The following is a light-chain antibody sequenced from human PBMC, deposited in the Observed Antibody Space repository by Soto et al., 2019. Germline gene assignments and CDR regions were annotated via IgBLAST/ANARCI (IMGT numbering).Light chain of an antibody. J-gene: IGKJ1*01. Sequence: EIMMTQSPATLYVTPGGRATRSCRASQSISSTLARYHAKPGQAPRLLIYGASTMATGIPATCSGRGAGTGVTLAIGNLAPEDFAGYYCQQRSNWPPTFGQGTKV. CDR3: QQRSNWPPT. CDR1: QSISST. CDR2: GAS. V-gene: IGKV3-15*01.